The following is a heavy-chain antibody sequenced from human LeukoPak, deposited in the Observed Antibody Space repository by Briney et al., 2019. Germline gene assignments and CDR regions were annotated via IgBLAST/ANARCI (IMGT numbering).Heavy chain of an antibody. D-gene: IGHD2-2*01. CDR1: GFTFSDYN. Sequence: GGSLRLSCAASGFTFSDYNMSWIRQAPGKGLEWVSYISSSGSTIYYADSVKGRFTISRDNAKNSLYLQMNSLRAEDTAVYYCARDPRYCSSTSCHYYGMDVWGQGTTVTVSS. CDR3: ARDPRYCSSTSCHYYGMDV. V-gene: IGHV3-11*01. CDR2: ISSSGSTI. J-gene: IGHJ6*02.